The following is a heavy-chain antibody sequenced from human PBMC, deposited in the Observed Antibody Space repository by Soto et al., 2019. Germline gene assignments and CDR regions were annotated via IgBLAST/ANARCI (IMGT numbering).Heavy chain of an antibody. Sequence: EVQLVESGGGLVQPGRSLRLSCAASGFTFDDYAMHWVRQAPGKGLEWVSGISWNSGSIGYADSVKGRFTISRDNAKNSLYLQMNSLRAEDTALYYCAKDSQEGLGYCSGGSGHPFDYWGQGTLVTVSS. J-gene: IGHJ4*02. CDR2: ISWNSGSI. CDR1: GFTFDDYA. CDR3: AKDSQEGLGYCSGGSGHPFDY. D-gene: IGHD2-15*01. V-gene: IGHV3-9*01.